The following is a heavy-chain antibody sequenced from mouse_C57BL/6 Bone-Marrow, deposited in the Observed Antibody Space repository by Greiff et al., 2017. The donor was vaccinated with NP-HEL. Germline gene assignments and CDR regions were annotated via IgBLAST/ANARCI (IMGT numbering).Heavy chain of an antibody. J-gene: IGHJ1*03. D-gene: IGHD3-2*02. Sequence: QVQLKQSGAELARPGASVKLSCKASGYTFPSYGISWVKQRTVQGLEWIGEIYPRSGNTYYNEKFKGKATLTADKSSSTAYMELLSLTSEDSAVYFCALDSSGPYWYFDVWGTGTTVTVSS. CDR2: IYPRSGNT. V-gene: IGHV1-81*01. CDR3: ALDSSGPYWYFDV. CDR1: GYTFPSYG.